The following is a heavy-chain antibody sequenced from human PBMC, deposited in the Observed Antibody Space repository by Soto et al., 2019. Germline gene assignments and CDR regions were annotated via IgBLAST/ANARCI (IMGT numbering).Heavy chain of an antibody. J-gene: IGHJ6*02. Sequence: SETLSLTCTVSGGSISSYYWSWIRQPPGKGLEWIGYIYYSGSTNYNPSLKSRVTISVDTSKNQFSLKLSSVTAADTAVYYCARLWFGESSYYYYGMDVRGQRTTVTVSS. CDR1: GGSISSYY. CDR3: ARLWFGESSYYYYGMDV. V-gene: IGHV4-59*01. CDR2: IYYSGST. D-gene: IGHD3-10*01.